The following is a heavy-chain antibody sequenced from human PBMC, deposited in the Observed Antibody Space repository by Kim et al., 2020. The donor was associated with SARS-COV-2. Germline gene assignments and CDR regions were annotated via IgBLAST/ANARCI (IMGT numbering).Heavy chain of an antibody. Sequence: ADSVKSRFTISRDNAKNSLYLQINSLRAEDTAVYYCARGPRGYSYGYVDYWGQGTLVTVSS. V-gene: IGHV3-21*01. CDR3: ARGPRGYSYGYVDY. D-gene: IGHD5-18*01. J-gene: IGHJ4*02.